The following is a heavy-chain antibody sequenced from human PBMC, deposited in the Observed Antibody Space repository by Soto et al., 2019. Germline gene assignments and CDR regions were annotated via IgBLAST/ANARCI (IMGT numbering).Heavy chain of an antibody. Sequence: ASVKVSCKACGGTFSSYAMSCVRQAPGQGLEWMGGIIPIFGTANYAQKFQGRVTITADESTSTAYMELSSLRSEDTAVYYCARGSVTTVYNWFDPWGQGTLVTVSS. J-gene: IGHJ5*02. V-gene: IGHV1-69*13. D-gene: IGHD4-17*01. CDR1: GGTFSSYA. CDR2: IIPIFGTA. CDR3: ARGSVTTVYNWFDP.